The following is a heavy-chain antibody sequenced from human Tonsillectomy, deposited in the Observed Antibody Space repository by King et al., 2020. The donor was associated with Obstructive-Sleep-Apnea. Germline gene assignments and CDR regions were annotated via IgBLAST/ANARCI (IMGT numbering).Heavy chain of an antibody. CDR1: GYSFSSNW. V-gene: IGHV5-51*01. J-gene: IGHJ4*02. Sequence: QLVQSGAEVKKPGESLKISCKASGYSFSSNWIGWVRQMPGKGLEWMAIIYPSDSDVRYSPSFQGQVTISADMSINTAYLQWSSLKASDTAIYYCARENLHWGTVWKFDSWGQGTLVTVSS. CDR3: ARENLHWGTVWKFDS. D-gene: IGHD1-1*01. CDR2: IYPSDSDV.